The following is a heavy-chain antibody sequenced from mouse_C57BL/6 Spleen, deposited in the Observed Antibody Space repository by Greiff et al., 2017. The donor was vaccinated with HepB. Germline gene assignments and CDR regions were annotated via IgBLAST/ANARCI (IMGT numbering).Heavy chain of an antibody. CDR2: IYPSDSET. V-gene: IGHV1-61*01. D-gene: IGHD2-1*01. CDR3: ACYGNYGVYYAMYD. J-gene: IGHJ4*01. Sequence: QVQLQQPGAELVRPGSSVKLSCKASGYTFTSYWMDWVKQRPGQGLEWIGNIYPSDSETHYNQKFKDKATVTVDKSSSTAYMQLSILTSEDSAVYYCACYGNYGVYYAMYDWGQGTSVTVSS. CDR1: GYTFTSYW.